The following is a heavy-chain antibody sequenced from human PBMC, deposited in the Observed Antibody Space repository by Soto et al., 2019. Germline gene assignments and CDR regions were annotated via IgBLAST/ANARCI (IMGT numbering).Heavy chain of an antibody. CDR1: GGSISSGGYY. D-gene: IGHD5-18*01. Sequence: QVQLQESGPGLVKPSQTLSLTCTVSGGSISSGGYYWSWIRQHPGKGLEWIGYIYYSGSTYYNASLTSRVNVSVDAAKIQCSVKRSAGTGAETAVYYCARGPGTAMSRDWYFGLWGRGSLVTVSS. CDR3: ARGPGTAMSRDWYFGL. CDR2: IYYSGST. V-gene: IGHV4-31*03. J-gene: IGHJ2*01.